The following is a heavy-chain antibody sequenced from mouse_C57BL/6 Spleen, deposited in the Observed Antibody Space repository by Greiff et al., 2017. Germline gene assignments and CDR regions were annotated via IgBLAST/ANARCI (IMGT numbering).Heavy chain of an antibody. J-gene: IGHJ2*01. D-gene: IGHD4-1*02. CDR1: GYSFTGYY. V-gene: IGHV1-42*01. CDR2: INPSTGGT. Sequence: VQLQQSGPELVKPGASVKISCKASGYSFTGYYMNWVKQSPEKSLEWIGEINPSTGGTTYNQKFKAQATLTVDKSSSTAYMQLKSLTSEDSAVYYCAPTGFDYWGKGTTLTVSS. CDR3: APTGFDY.